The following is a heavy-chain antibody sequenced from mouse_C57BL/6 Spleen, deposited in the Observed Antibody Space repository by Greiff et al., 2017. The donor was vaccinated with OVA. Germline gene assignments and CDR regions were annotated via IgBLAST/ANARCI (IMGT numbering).Heavy chain of an antibody. J-gene: IGHJ4*01. CDR1: GYSITSGYY. D-gene: IGHD1-1*01. V-gene: IGHV3-6*01. CDR3: ARESLITTVVAPYAMDY. Sequence: EVQLQESGPGLVKPSRSLSLTCSVTGYSITSGYYWNWIRQFPGNKLEWMGYISYDGSNNYNPSLKNRISITRDTSKNQFFLKLNSVTTEDTATYYCARESLITTVVAPYAMDYWGQGTSVTVSS. CDR2: ISYDGSN.